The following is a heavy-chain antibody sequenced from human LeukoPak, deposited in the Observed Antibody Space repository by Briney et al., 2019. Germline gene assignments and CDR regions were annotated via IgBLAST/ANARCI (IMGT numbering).Heavy chain of an antibody. V-gene: IGHV4-39*07. D-gene: IGHD3-22*01. CDR1: GGSFSSSSYY. J-gene: IGHJ3*02. CDR2: IYYSGNT. Sequence: SGTLSLTCSVSGGSFSSSSYYWGWIRQPPGKGLEWIGSIYYSGNTYYNSSLKSRVTISGDTSKNQFSLKLSSVTAADTAVYYCARESYYDSRGYSHDAFDIWGQGTVVTVSS. CDR3: ARESYYDSRGYSHDAFDI.